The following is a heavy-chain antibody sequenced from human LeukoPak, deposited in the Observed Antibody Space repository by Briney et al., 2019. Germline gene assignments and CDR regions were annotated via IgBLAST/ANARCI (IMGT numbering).Heavy chain of an antibody. CDR2: IYTSGST. Sequence: SETLSLTCTVPGGSISSYDWSWIRQPAGKGLEWIGRIYTSGSTNYNPSLKSRVTISVDTSKNQFSLKLSSVTAAEPAVYYCARQKIAYCGGDCPNWFDPWGQGTLVTVSS. CDR3: ARQKIAYCGGDCPNWFDP. V-gene: IGHV4-4*07. D-gene: IGHD2-21*01. J-gene: IGHJ5*02. CDR1: GGSISSYD.